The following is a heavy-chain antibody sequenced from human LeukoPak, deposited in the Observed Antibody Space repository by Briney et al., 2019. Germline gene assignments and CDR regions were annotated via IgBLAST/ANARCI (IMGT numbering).Heavy chain of an antibody. CDR3: ARQCLFDY. CDR2: INPADSDT. J-gene: IGHJ4*02. CDR1: GYSFTSYW. Sequence: GESVKISCKGSGYSFTSYWIGWVRQMPGKGLEWMGIINPADSDTRYSPSFQGQVTISADKSIGTTYLQWTSLKASDTAMYYCARQCLFDYWGQGTLVTVSS. V-gene: IGHV5-51*01.